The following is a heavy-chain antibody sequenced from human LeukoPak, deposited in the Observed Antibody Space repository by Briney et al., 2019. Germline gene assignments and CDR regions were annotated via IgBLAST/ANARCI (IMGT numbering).Heavy chain of an antibody. Sequence: GASVKVSRKAPGYTFTSYGISWVRQAPGQRREWMGWISAYNGNTNYAQKLQGRVTMTTDTSTSTAYMELRSLRSDDTAVYYCARAPRDAFDIWGQGTMVTVSS. CDR3: ARAPRDAFDI. J-gene: IGHJ3*02. CDR1: GYTFTSYG. V-gene: IGHV1-18*01. CDR2: ISAYNGNT.